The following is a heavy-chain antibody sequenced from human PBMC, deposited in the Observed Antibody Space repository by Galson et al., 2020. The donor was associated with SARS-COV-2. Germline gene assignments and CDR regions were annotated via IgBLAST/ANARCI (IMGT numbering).Heavy chain of an antibody. J-gene: IGHJ4*02. CDR3: AKEPQGFREPY. CDR1: GFTFSSYG. CDR2: ISYDGSNK. V-gene: IGHV3-30*18. Sequence: TGGSLRLSCAASGFTFSSYGMHWVRQAPGKGLEWVAVISYDGSNKYYADSVKGRFTISRDNSKNTLYLQMNSLRAEDTAVYYCAKEPQGFREPYWGQGTLVTVSS. D-gene: IGHD3-10*01.